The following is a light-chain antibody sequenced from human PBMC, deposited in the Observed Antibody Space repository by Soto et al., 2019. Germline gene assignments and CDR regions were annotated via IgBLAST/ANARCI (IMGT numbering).Light chain of an antibody. J-gene: IGKJ4*01. V-gene: IGKV3-15*01. CDR1: QRLSTY. Sequence: EIVMTQSPATLSVSPGERATLSCRASQRLSTYLAWFQQKPGQAPRLLIYGASTRATGIPARFSGSGSGTDFTLSISSLQSEDFAVYYCQQYYNWPQSFGGGTK. CDR3: QQYYNWPQS. CDR2: GAS.